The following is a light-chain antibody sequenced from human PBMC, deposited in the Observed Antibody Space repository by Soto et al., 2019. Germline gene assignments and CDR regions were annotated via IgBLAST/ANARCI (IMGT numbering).Light chain of an antibody. CDR2: HAS. J-gene: IGKJ4*01. V-gene: IGKV3-11*01. Sequence: EIVMTQSPATLSVSPGERATLSCRASQSVSNNLAWYQQKPGQAPRLLIYHASNRATGIPARFSGSGSGTDFTLTIISLEPEDFAVYYCQQRPNWVFGGGTKVEIK. CDR3: QQRPNWV. CDR1: QSVSNN.